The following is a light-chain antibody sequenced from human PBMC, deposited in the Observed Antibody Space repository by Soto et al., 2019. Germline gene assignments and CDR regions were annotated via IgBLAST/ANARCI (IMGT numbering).Light chain of an antibody. CDR2: DVS. CDR1: SSDVGGYNY. CDR3: SSYTTSNTRQIV. J-gene: IGLJ1*01. V-gene: IGLV2-14*03. Sequence: SCTGTSSDVGGYNYVSWYQHHPGKAPKLMIFDVSNRPSGVSNRFSGSKSGNTASLTISGLQPEDEADYYCSSYTTSNTRQIVFGTGTKVT.